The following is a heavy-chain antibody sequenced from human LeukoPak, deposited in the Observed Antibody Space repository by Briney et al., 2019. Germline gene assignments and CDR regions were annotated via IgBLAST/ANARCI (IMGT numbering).Heavy chain of an antibody. CDR3: ARGSGYDYGAFDI. Sequence: SETLSFTCTVSGYSISSGYYWGWIRQPPGKGLEWVGSIYHSGSTYYNPSLKSRVTISVDTSKNQFSLKLSSVTAADTAVYYCARGSGYDYGAFDIWGQGTMVTVSS. D-gene: IGHD5-12*01. V-gene: IGHV4-38-2*02. CDR1: GYSISSGYY. CDR2: IYHSGST. J-gene: IGHJ3*02.